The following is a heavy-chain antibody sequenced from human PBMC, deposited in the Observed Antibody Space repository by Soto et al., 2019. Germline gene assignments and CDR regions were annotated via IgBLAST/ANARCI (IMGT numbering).Heavy chain of an antibody. CDR2: ISSRSIYI. CDR1: GFTFSDYS. J-gene: IGHJ5*02. V-gene: IGHV3-21*01. CDR3: TRDHHFDH. Sequence: EVQLVESGGGLVKPGGSLRLSCAASGFTFSDYSMNWVRQAPGKGLEWVSSISSRSIYICYADSVKGRFTISRDNAKNSLYLQMNSLRAEDTAVYYCTRDHHFDHWGQGTLVAVSS.